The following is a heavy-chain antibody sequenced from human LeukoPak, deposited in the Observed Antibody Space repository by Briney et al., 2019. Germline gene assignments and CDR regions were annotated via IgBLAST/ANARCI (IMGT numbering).Heavy chain of an antibody. J-gene: IGHJ4*02. CDR2: IKPNSGGT. Sequence: GASVKVSSTASGYTFTGYYMHWVRQAPGQGREWMGWIKPNSGGTNYAQKFQGTVTMTRYTSISTANIELSRLRSDDTAVYYCARDCRLRGSGSYPDYWGQGTLVTVSS. CDR3: ARDCRLRGSGSYPDY. CDR1: GYTFTGYY. V-gene: IGHV1-2*02. D-gene: IGHD3-10*01.